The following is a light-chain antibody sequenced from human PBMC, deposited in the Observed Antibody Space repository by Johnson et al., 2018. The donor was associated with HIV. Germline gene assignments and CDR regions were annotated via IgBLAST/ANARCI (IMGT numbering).Light chain of an antibody. CDR1: SSNIGNNY. V-gene: IGLV1-51*02. CDR2: GNN. J-gene: IGLJ1*01. Sequence: QSVLTQPPSVSAAPGQKVTISCSGSSSNIGNNYVSWYQQLPGTAPKLLIYGNNKQPSGIPDRFSGSKSGTSATLGITGLQAGDEADYYCGTWDSSLTSYVFVAGTKVTVL. CDR3: GTWDSSLTSYV.